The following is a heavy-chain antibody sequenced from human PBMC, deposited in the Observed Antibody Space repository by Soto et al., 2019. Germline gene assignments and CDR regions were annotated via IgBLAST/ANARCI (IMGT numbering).Heavy chain of an antibody. Sequence: LSLTCTVSGGSISSSSYYWGWIRQPPGKGLEWIGSIYYSGSTYYNPSLKSRVTISVDTSKNQFSLKLSSVTAADTAVYYCARRLGVVVAASYDAFDIWGQGTMVTVS. CDR2: IYYSGST. V-gene: IGHV4-39*01. D-gene: IGHD2-15*01. J-gene: IGHJ3*02. CDR1: GGSISSSSYY. CDR3: ARRLGVVVAASYDAFDI.